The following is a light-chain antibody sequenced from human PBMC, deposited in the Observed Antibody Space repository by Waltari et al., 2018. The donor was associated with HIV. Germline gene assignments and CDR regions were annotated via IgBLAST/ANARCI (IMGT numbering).Light chain of an antibody. CDR3: QHYNTSSPWT. Sequence: DIQMTQSPSTLSTSVGDRITITCRASQSIDTVLAWYSQKPGKAPKLLVYKTSSLQSGVPSRFSGSGSGTEFTLTISSLQPDDFATYYCQHYNTSSPWTFGQGTRVDI. CDR2: KTS. J-gene: IGKJ1*01. V-gene: IGKV1-5*03. CDR1: QSIDTV.